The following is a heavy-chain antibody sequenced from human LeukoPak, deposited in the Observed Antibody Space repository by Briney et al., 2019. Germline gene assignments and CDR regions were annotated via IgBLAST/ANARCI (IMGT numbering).Heavy chain of an antibody. D-gene: IGHD2-2*01. J-gene: IGHJ6*04. CDR3: AREVVPAARYPYGMDV. CDR1: GFTFSSYA. CDR2: ISYDGSNK. Sequence: GGSLRLSCAASGFTFSSYAMHWVRQAPGKGLEWVAVISYDGSNKYYADSVKGRFTISRDNSKNTLYLQMNSLRAEDTAVYYGAREVVPAARYPYGMDVWGKGTTVTVSS. V-gene: IGHV3-30*04.